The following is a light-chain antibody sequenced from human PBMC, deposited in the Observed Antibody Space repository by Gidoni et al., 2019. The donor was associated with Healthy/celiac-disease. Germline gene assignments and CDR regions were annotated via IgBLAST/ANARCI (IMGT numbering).Light chain of an antibody. Sequence: EIVLTQSPGTLSLSPGERATLSCRASQSVSSYLAWYQQKPGQSPRLLIYAASNSATGIPHRFSGIGSGTDFTLTISRLEPEDFAVYYCQQYLSFWTFGQGTKVEIK. CDR2: AAS. V-gene: IGKV3-20*01. J-gene: IGKJ1*01. CDR1: QSVSSY. CDR3: QQYLSFWT.